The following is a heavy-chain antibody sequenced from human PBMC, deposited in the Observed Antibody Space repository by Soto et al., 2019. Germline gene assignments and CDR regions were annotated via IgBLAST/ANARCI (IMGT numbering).Heavy chain of an antibody. CDR3: ARVTLRYCSSTSCSPHFDY. D-gene: IGHD2-2*01. J-gene: IGHJ4*02. CDR1: GGSISSYY. V-gene: IGHV4-59*01. Sequence: PSETLSLTCTVSGGSISSYYWSWIRQPPGKGLEWIGYIYYSGSTNYNPSLKSRVTISVDTSKSQFSLKLSSVTAADTAVYYCARVTLRYCSSTSCSPHFDYWGQGTLVTVSS. CDR2: IYYSGST.